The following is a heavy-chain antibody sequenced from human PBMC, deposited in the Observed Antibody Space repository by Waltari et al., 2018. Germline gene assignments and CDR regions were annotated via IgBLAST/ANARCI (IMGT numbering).Heavy chain of an antibody. CDR1: GYPFTDYH. CDR2: INPKSGAT. D-gene: IGHD2-8*01. J-gene: IGHJ4*02. V-gene: IGHV1-2*04. Sequence: QVQLVQSGAEVTKPGASVKVSCKPSGYPFTDYHIPWVRQAPGQGLEWMGWINPKSGATYYAQTFQGWVTMTRDTSTSTVFMELSSLKSDDTAVYYCARRSCNGECYAPYIYWGQGTLVTVSS. CDR3: ARRSCNGECYAPYIY.